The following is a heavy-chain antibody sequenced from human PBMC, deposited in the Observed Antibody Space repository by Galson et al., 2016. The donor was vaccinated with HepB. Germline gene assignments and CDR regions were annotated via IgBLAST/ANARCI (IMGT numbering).Heavy chain of an antibody. J-gene: IGHJ4*02. V-gene: IGHV1-3*01. CDR3: ARADSGSYYSSVDY. Sequence: SVKVSCKASGYTFTSYALHWVRQAPGQRLEWMGWINAGNGNTKYSQKFQGRVTITRDTSASTPYMELSRLRSEDTAGYYCARADSGSYYSSVDYWGQGTLVAVSS. CDR1: GYTFTSYA. D-gene: IGHD1-26*01. CDR2: INAGNGNT.